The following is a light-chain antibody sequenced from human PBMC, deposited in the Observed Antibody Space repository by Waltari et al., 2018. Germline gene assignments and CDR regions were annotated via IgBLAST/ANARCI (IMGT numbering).Light chain of an antibody. CDR3: SSYTSSSFYV. J-gene: IGLJ1*01. CDR2: EVS. CDR1: SSDVGGYNY. Sequence: QSALTQPASVSGSPGQSITISCTGTSSDVGGYNYVSWYQQPPGKAPKLMIYEVSNRPSGVSKRFSGSKSGNTASLTISGLQAEDEADYYCSSYTSSSFYVFGTGTKVTVL. V-gene: IGLV2-14*01.